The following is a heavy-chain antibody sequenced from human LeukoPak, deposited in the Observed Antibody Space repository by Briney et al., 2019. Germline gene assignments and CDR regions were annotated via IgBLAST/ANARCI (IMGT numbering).Heavy chain of an antibody. J-gene: IGHJ4*02. V-gene: IGHV3-66*01. Sequence: GGSLRLSCAASGFTFSNAWMSWVRQAPGEGLEWVGRIKSKTDAAPVKGRFTISRDDSKNTLYLQMNSLKTEDTAVYYCTTVVVGATKDYWGQGTLVTVSS. CDR3: TTVVVGATKDY. D-gene: IGHD1-26*01. CDR1: GFTFSNAW. CDR2: IKSKTD.